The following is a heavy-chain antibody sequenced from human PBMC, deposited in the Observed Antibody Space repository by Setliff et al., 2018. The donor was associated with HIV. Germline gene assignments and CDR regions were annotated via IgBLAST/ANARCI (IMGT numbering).Heavy chain of an antibody. CDR1: GGSISTSSYY. D-gene: IGHD5-18*01. CDR2: IYYDGST. Sequence: SETLSLTCTVSGGSISTSSYYWGWIRQSPGKGLEWIGTIYYDGSTYYNPSLKSRVTIFGDTSKNQFSLKLRSVTAADTAVYYCARDQRYSYGFYAFDIWGQGTMVTVSS. J-gene: IGHJ3*02. V-gene: IGHV4-39*07. CDR3: ARDQRYSYGFYAFDI.